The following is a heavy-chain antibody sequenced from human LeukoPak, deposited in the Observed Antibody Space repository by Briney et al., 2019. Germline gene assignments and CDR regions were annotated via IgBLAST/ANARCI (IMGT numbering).Heavy chain of an antibody. CDR2: IYYSGTT. D-gene: IGHD3-10*01. J-gene: IGHJ4*02. CDR3: ARGPYGSGSYY. CDR1: GGSISSGGYY. Sequence: TLSLTCTVSGGSISSGGYYWSWIRQPPGKGLEWIGYIYYSGTTYYNPSLKSRVTISVDTSKNQFSLKLTSVTAADTAVYFCARGPYGSGSYYWGQGTLVTVSS. V-gene: IGHV4-30-4*08.